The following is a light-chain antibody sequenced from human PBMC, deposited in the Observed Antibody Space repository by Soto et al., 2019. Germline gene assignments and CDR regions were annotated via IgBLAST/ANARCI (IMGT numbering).Light chain of an antibody. CDR3: SSYTTTSTAV. V-gene: IGLV2-14*01. J-gene: IGLJ7*01. CDR1: SSDIGADNY. Sequence: QSALTQPASVSGSPGQSITISCTRTSSDIGADNYVSWYQQYPGKAPKLLIYEVTNRPAGVSNRFSGSKSGNTASLTISGRQAEYEADYYCSSYTTTSTAVFGGGTQLTVL. CDR2: EVT.